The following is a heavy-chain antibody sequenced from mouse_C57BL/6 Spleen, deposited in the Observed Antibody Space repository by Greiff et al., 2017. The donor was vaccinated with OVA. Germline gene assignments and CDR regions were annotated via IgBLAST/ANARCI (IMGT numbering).Heavy chain of an antibody. CDR1: GFTFSDYG. J-gene: IGHJ4*01. CDR3: ARRYSNYEDYAMDY. D-gene: IGHD2-5*01. V-gene: IGHV5-15*04. CDR2: ISNLAYSI. Sequence: DVKLVESGGGLVQPGGSLKLSCAASGFTFSDYGMAWVRQAPRTGPEWVAFISNLAYSIYYADTVTGRFPISRGNAKNTLYLEMSSLRSEDTAMYYCARRYSNYEDYAMDYWGKGTSVTVSS.